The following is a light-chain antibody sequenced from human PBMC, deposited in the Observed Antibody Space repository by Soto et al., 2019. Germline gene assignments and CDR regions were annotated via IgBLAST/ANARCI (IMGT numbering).Light chain of an antibody. CDR1: QNIGNW. CDR2: DAS. CDR3: QQYSSYSPYT. Sequence: EIQMTQSPSTLSASVGDRVTITCRASQNIGNWLAWYQQKPGKAPKVLIYDASSLESGVPSRLTGSGSGTEFTLTISSLQPDDFAIYYCQQYSSYSPYTFGQGTKVDIK. J-gene: IGKJ2*01. V-gene: IGKV1-5*01.